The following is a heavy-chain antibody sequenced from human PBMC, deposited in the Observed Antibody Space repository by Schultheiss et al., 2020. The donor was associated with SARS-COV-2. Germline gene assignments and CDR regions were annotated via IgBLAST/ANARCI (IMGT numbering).Heavy chain of an antibody. D-gene: IGHD5-24*01. J-gene: IGHJ6*03. CDR3: ARGWRSFHMDV. V-gene: IGHV3-30*04. Sequence: GESLKISCAASGFTFSSYAMHWVRQAPGKGLEWVAVISYDGSNKYYADSVKGRFTISRDNSKNTLYLQMNSLRAEDTAVYYCARGWRSFHMDVWGKGTTVTVSS. CDR1: GFTFSSYA. CDR2: ISYDGSNK.